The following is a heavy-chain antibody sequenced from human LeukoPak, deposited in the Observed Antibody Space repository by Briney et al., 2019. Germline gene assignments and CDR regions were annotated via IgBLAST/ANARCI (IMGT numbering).Heavy chain of an antibody. V-gene: IGHV3-66*01. CDR3: ARDPHPRYYYDSSGYYGI. CDR1: GFTVNSNY. D-gene: IGHD3-22*01. CDR2: IYSGGST. Sequence: PGGSLRLSCAASGFTVNSNYMSWVRQAPGKGLEWVSVIYSGGSTYYADSVKGRFTISRDNSKNTLYLQMNSLRAEDTAVYYCARDPHPRYYYDSSGYYGIWGQGTMVTVSS. J-gene: IGHJ3*02.